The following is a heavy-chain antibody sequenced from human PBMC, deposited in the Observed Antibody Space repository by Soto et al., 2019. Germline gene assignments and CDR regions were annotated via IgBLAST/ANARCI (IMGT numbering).Heavy chain of an antibody. J-gene: IGHJ2*01. CDR1: GGSFSGYH. V-gene: IGHV4-34*01. CDR3: ARCPVGGRNVRGYLDV. D-gene: IGHD6-19*01. CDR2: IGHSGTT. Sequence: QVQLQQWGAGLLKPSETLSLTCDVYGGSFSGYHWNLIRQPPGKGLEWIGEIGHSGTTHYNPSLQRRVKFSIDTSKNQFSLKLTSVTAADTAVYYCARCPVGGRNVRGYLDVGGRGTLITVSS.